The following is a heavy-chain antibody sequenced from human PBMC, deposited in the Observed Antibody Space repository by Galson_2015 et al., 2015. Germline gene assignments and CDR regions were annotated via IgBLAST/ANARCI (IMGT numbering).Heavy chain of an antibody. CDR3: VRDFGWGFDY. V-gene: IGHV6-1*01. D-gene: IGHD3-10*01. Sequence: SYAISGDSVSNSAASWNWIRQSPSRGLEWLGRTYYRSKWSNDYAVSVNSRITINPDTSNNHVSLQLTSVTPEDTAVYYCVRDFGWGFDYLGQGALVTVSP. CDR1: GDSVSNSAAS. CDR2: TYYRSKWSN. J-gene: IGHJ4*02.